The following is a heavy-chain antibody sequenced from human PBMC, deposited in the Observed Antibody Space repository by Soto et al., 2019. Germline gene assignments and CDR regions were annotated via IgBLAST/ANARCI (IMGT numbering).Heavy chain of an antibody. CDR2: IRSKAYGGTT. J-gene: IGHJ4*02. CDR3: TRDYDYVWGSYPFDY. Sequence: GGSLRLSCTASGFTFGDYAMSWFRQAPGKGLEWVGFIRSKAYGGTTEYAASVKGRFTISRDDSKSIAYLQMNSLKTEDTAVYYCTRDYDYVWGSYPFDYWGQGTLVTVSS. V-gene: IGHV3-49*03. D-gene: IGHD3-16*02. CDR1: GFTFGDYA.